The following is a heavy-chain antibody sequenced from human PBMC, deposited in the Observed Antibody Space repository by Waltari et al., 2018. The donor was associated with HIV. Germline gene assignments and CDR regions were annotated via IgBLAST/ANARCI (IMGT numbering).Heavy chain of an antibody. J-gene: IGHJ4*02. D-gene: IGHD3-10*01. V-gene: IGHV5-51*01. CDR3: TRQLYRGGEVAY. Sequence: EVQLLQSGAEVKKPGESLNIPCKGAGYSFPGYWIGWVRQKPGKGLEWMGIIYPRDSETRLSPSFQGQVTISADKSIDTAYLHWTSLKASDTAIYYCTRQLYRGGEVAYWGQGTLVTVSS. CDR2: IYPRDSET. CDR1: GYSFPGYW.